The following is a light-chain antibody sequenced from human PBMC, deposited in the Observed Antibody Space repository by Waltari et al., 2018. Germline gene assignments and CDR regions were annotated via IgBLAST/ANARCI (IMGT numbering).Light chain of an antibody. CDR1: SPNIRSNT. Sequence: QSVLTQPPSASGTPGQRVTISCSGSSPNIRSNTVNWYQQPPGTAPKLLIHSNTPXXXXXXXXXXGXXXGXXAXLXXXXLXXEDEADYYCXAXDDNLNGWVFGGGTKLTVL. V-gene: IGLV1-44*01. J-gene: IGLJ3*02. CDR3: XAXDDNLNGWV. CDR2: SNT.